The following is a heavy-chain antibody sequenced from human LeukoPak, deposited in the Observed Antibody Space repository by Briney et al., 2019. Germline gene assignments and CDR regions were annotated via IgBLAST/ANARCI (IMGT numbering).Heavy chain of an antibody. CDR1: GDSINSLDL. J-gene: IGHJ4*02. CDR3: AGLVGRYSSGLYYYYFDY. Sequence: SETLSLTCTVSGDSINSLDLWSWVRQPPGKGLEWIGEMYLSGTTHSNPSVKSRVTISIDKSRNQFFLDLSSVTAADTAVYYCAGLVGRYSSGLYYYYFDYWGQGTLVTVSS. CDR2: MYLSGTT. V-gene: IGHV4-4*02. D-gene: IGHD3-22*01.